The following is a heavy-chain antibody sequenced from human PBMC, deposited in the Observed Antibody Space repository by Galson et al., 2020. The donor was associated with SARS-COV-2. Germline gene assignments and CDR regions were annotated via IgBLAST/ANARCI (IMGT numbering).Heavy chain of an antibody. CDR3: ARGVAAPLGGYYFDY. D-gene: IGHD6-6*01. Sequence: SETLSLTCTVSGGSISSYYWRWIRQPPGKGLEWIGYIYYSGSTNYNPSLKSRVTISVDTSKNQFSLKLSSVTAADTAVYYCARGVAAPLGGYYFDYWGQGTLVTVSS. CDR2: IYYSGST. CDR1: GGSISSYY. J-gene: IGHJ4*02. V-gene: IGHV4-59*01.